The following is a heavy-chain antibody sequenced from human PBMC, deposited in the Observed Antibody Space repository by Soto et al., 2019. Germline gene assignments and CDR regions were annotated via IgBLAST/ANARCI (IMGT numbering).Heavy chain of an antibody. CDR1: GYTFNTYD. CDR2: MNPYNGNT. CDR3: ARRKERSGPHYFDY. J-gene: IGHJ4*02. V-gene: IGHV1-8*01. Sequence: ASVKVSCKSSGYTFNTYDIYWMRQATGQGLEWMGWMNPYNGNTGYAQKFQGRVTVTRNTSISTVYMELSGLRPDDTAVYYCARRKERSGPHYFDYWGQGSQVTVSS.